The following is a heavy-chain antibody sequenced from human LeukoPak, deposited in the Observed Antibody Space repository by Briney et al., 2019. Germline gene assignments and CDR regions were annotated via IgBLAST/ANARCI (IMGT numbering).Heavy chain of an antibody. CDR1: GFPFSSYW. Sequence: PGGSLRLSCAASGFPFSSYWMNWVRQAPGKGLEWVANIKQSGSEKYYVDSVKGRFTISRDNTKNSLYVQMNSLRAEDTAVYYCARSTVMGDYWGQGTLVTLFS. CDR3: ARSTVMGDY. D-gene: IGHD1-26*01. CDR2: IKQSGSEK. V-gene: IGHV3-7*04. J-gene: IGHJ4*02.